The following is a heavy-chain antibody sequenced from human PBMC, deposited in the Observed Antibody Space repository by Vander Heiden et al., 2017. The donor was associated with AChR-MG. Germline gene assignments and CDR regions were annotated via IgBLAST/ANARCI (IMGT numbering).Heavy chain of an antibody. J-gene: IGHJ6*02. V-gene: IGHV4-59*01. CDR1: GGSISGYY. CDR3: ARGPKFCTSYSGDWKGMDV. CDR2: IDSSGST. Sequence: QVQLQESGPGLVKPSETLSLTCSVSGGSISGYYWSWIRQSPGKGLEWLGHIDSSGSTNQNPSLKGRVTISVDPSKNHFSLKVSSVTAADTAVYYCARGPKFCTSYSGDWKGMDVWGQGTTVIVSS. D-gene: IGHD1-1*01.